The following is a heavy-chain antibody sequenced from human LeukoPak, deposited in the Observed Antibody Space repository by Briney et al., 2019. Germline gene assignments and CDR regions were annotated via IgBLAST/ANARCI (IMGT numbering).Heavy chain of an antibody. D-gene: IGHD3-22*01. J-gene: IGHJ4*02. CDR3: ARDTRYYDNSGYYYFDY. CDR1: GASISSYY. Sequence: SETLSLTCTVSGASISSYYWNWIRQPPGKGLEWIGYMHYSGSTNYNPSLKSRVTISVDTSKHQFSLKLISVTSADTAVYYCARDTRYYDNSGYYYFDYWGRGTLVTVSA. V-gene: IGHV4-59*01. CDR2: MHYSGST.